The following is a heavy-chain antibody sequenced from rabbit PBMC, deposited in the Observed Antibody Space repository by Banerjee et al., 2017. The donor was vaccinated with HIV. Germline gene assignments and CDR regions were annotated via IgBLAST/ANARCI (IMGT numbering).Heavy chain of an antibody. D-gene: IGHD4-1*01. Sequence: QLVESGGGLVTPGGNLTLTCKASGFDFSNYGVSWVRQAPGKGLEWIGYIDPVFGNKYYANWVNGRFTISSHNAQNTLYLQLNSLTAADTATYLCARDLAGVIGWNFNLWGQGTLVTVS. V-gene: IGHV1S47*01. CDR2: IDPVFGNK. CDR1: GFDFSNYG. CDR3: ARDLAGVIGWNFNL. J-gene: IGHJ4*01.